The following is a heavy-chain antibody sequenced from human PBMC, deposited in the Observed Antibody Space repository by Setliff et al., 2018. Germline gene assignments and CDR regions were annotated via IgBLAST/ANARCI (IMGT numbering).Heavy chain of an antibody. CDR1: GGSFGDYY. J-gene: IGHJ4*02. CDR3: ARGPSAEDYVWGTYRLDY. Sequence: PSETLSLTCDVFGGSFGDYYWSWIRQPPGKGLEWIGEINQSGSTNYNPSLETRVSISVGTSKNQFSPKVRSVTAADTAVYYCARGPSAEDYVWGTYRLDYWGQGTLVTVSS. CDR2: INQSGST. D-gene: IGHD3-16*02. V-gene: IGHV4-34*01.